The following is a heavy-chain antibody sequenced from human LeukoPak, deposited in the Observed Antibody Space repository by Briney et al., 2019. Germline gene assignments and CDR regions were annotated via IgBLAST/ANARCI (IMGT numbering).Heavy chain of an antibody. CDR2: IYYSGST. CDR1: GGSISSSSYY. J-gene: IGHJ5*02. V-gene: IGHV4-39*01. CDR3: ARQRPMSVGWFDP. Sequence: SETLSLTCTVSGGSISSSSYYWGWIRQPPGTGLEWIGSIYYSGSTYYNPPLKSRVTISVDTSKNQFSLKLSSVTAADTAVYYCARQRPMSVGWFDPWGQGTLVTVSS.